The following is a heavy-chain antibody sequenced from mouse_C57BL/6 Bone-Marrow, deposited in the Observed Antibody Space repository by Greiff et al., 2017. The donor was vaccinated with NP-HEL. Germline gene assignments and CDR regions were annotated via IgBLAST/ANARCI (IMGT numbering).Heavy chain of an antibody. D-gene: IGHD2-2*01. Sequence: EVQLQHSGAELVRPGASVQLSCTASGFNIKDDYMHWVKPRPEQGLEWIGWIDPENGDTSYASKFQGKATITADTSSNTAYLQLSSLTSEDTAVYYCTTGGYPWFAYWGQGTLVTVSA. CDR1: GFNIKDDY. V-gene: IGHV14-4*01. CDR3: TTGGYPWFAY. CDR2: IDPENGDT. J-gene: IGHJ3*01.